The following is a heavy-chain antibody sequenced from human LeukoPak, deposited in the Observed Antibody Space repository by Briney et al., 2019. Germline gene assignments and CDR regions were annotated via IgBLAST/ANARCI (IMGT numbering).Heavy chain of an antibody. J-gene: IGHJ6*03. CDR1: GFTFSSYW. Sequence: GGSLRLSCAASGFTFSSYWMHWVRQAPGKGLEWVSRINRDGSSTNYADSVNGRFTISRDNAKNTLYLQMNSLRAEDTAVYHCTREDSITVFGVDTYYMDVWGKGTTVTVSS. CDR3: TREDSITVFGVDTYYMDV. V-gene: IGHV3-74*01. D-gene: IGHD3-3*01. CDR2: INRDGSST.